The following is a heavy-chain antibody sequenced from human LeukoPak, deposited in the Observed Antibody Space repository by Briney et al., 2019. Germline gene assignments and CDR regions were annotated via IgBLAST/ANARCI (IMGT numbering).Heavy chain of an antibody. CDR2: ISAYNGNT. CDR3: ARSVGSGYYPGLFDY. J-gene: IGHJ4*02. Sequence: GASVKVSCKASGYTFTSYGISWVRQAPGQGLEWMGWISAYNGNTNYAQKLQGRVTMTTDTPTSTAYMELRSLRSDDTAVYYCARSVGSGYYPGLFDYWGQGTLVTVSS. D-gene: IGHD3-22*01. V-gene: IGHV1-18*01. CDR1: GYTFTSYG.